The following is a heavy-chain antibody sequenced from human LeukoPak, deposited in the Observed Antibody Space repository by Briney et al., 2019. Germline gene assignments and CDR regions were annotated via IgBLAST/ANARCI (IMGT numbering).Heavy chain of an antibody. CDR3: ARRVVNNRNWYFNL. D-gene: IGHD4-23*01. V-gene: IGHV5-51*01. CDR2: IYPDDSDT. J-gene: IGHJ2*01. Sequence: GESMKICCKASGYSFTNYWIGWVRALPGKGLEWMGIIYPDDSDTRYSPSFQGQVTISADKSINTAYLQWSSLKASDTAMYYCARRVVNNRNWYFNLWGRGTLVTVSS. CDR1: GYSFTNYW.